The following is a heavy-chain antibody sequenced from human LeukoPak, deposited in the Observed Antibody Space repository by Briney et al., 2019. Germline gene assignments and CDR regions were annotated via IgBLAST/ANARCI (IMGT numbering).Heavy chain of an antibody. D-gene: IGHD3-3*01. CDR2: TYSSGST. CDR1: GGSISSSSYY. CDR3: ATDYDFWSGYPSTLGY. Sequence: SETLSLTCTVSGGSISSSSYYWGWIRQPSGKGLEWIGSTYSSGSTYYNPSLKSRVTISVDTSKNQFSLKLSSVTAADTAVYYCATDYDFWSGYPSTLGYWGQGSLVTVSS. J-gene: IGHJ4*02. V-gene: IGHV4-39*01.